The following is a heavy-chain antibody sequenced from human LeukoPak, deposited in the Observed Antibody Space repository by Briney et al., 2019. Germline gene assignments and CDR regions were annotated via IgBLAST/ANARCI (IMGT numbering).Heavy chain of an antibody. V-gene: IGHV4-4*09. D-gene: IGHD3-22*01. CDR1: GGSISSYY. CDR3: ARRDRATDAFDI. Sequence: SETLSLTCTVSGGSISSYYWSWIRQPPGKGLEWIGYIYTSGSTNYIPSLKSRVTISVDTSKNQFSLKLSSVTAADTAVYYCARRDRATDAFDIWGQGTMVTVSS. CDR2: IYTSGST. J-gene: IGHJ3*02.